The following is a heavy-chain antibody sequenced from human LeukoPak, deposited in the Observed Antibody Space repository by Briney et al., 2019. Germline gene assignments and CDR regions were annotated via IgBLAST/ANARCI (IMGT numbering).Heavy chain of an antibody. D-gene: IGHD5-24*01. CDR3: ARAGRDGYSPASDSFDI. J-gene: IGHJ3*02. V-gene: IGHV4-39*07. Sequence: SETLSLTCTVSGASITTTLYYWVWARQSPGKGLEGIGSFYYGGITYYHPSLKSRVTVSVDTSRSQFSLKLISVTAADTAVYYCARAGRDGYSPASDSFDIWGQGKTVTVSS. CDR1: GASITTTLYY. CDR2: FYYGGIT.